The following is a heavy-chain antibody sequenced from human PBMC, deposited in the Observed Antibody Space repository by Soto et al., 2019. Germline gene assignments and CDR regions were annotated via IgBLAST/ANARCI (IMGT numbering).Heavy chain of an antibody. CDR1: GFTFSNNA. J-gene: IGHJ6*02. Sequence: QVQLVESGGGVVQPGRSLRLSCAASGFTFSNNAMDWVRQAPGKGLEWVAVISYDGSNKYIAESVKGRFPISRDNSKNTLFLKMNSLRAEDTAVYYCARGTTTYAFSAMDVWGQGTTVTVSS. CDR2: ISYDGSNK. V-gene: IGHV3-30-3*01. CDR3: ARGTTTYAFSAMDV. D-gene: IGHD3-16*01.